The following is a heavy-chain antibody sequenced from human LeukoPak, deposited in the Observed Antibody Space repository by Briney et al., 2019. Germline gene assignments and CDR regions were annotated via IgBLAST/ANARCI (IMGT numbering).Heavy chain of an antibody. CDR2: LYSAGNT. CDR1: GFTVSSNY. V-gene: IGHV3-66*02. Sequence: GGSLSLSCAASGFTVSSNYMNWVRQAPGKGLEWVSVLYSAGNTFYADSVKGRFTISRDNSKNTLYLQMNSLRPEDTAVYYCARAREYLAIDYWGQGTLVTVSS. CDR3: ARAREYLAIDY. D-gene: IGHD2/OR15-2a*01. J-gene: IGHJ4*02.